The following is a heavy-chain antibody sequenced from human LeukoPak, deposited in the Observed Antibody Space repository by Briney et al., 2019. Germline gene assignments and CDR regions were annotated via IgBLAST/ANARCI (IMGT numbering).Heavy chain of an antibody. CDR3: ARRAAMVNYYYYYYMDV. V-gene: IGHV1-2*02. CDR1: GYTFTGYY. J-gene: IGHJ6*03. Sequence: ASVKVSCKASGYTFTGYYMHWVRQAPGQGLEWMGWINPNSGGTNYAQKFQGRVTMTRDTSISTAYMELSRLRPDDTAVYYCARRAAMVNYYYYYYMDVWGKGTTVTISS. D-gene: IGHD5-18*01. CDR2: INPNSGGT.